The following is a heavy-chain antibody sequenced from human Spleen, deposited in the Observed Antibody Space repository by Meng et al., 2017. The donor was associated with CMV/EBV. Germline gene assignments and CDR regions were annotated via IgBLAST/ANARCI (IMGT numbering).Heavy chain of an antibody. Sequence: GESLKISCVVSGFTFYNYAMSWVRQAPGKGLEWVANIRFDGTNKYHADSVKGRFTISRDNSKNTLYLQMNSLRAEDTAVYYCAKRGDSSGTYAMDVWGQGTTVTVSS. V-gene: IGHV3-30*02. CDR2: IRFDGTNK. D-gene: IGHD3-22*01. J-gene: IGHJ6*02. CDR1: GFTFYNYA. CDR3: AKRGDSSGTYAMDV.